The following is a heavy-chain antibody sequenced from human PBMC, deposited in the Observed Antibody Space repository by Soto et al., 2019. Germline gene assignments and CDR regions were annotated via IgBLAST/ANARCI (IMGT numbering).Heavy chain of an antibody. V-gene: IGHV4-59*01. CDR1: GGSISSYY. Sequence: SETLSLTCTVSGGSISSYYWSWIRRPPGKGLEWIGYIYYSGSTNYNPSLKSRVTISVDTSKNHFSLKLSSVTAADTAVYYCATTSYCSGGSCYGGYFDYWGQGTLVTVSS. CDR2: IYYSGST. D-gene: IGHD2-15*01. J-gene: IGHJ4*02. CDR3: ATTSYCSGGSCYGGYFDY.